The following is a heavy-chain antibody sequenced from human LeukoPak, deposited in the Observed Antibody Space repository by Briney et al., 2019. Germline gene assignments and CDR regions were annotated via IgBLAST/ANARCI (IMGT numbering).Heavy chain of an antibody. CDR1: GGSYSSGGYC. D-gene: IGHD4-17*01. Sequence: SQTLSLTCTVSGGSYSSGGYCWSWIRQHPGKGLEWIGYIYYSGSTYYNPSLKSRVTISVDTSKNQFSLKLSSVTAADTAVYYCARQSPSYGDYDYSGQGTLVTVSS. J-gene: IGHJ4*02. CDR3: ARQSPSYGDYDY. CDR2: IYYSGST. V-gene: IGHV4-31*03.